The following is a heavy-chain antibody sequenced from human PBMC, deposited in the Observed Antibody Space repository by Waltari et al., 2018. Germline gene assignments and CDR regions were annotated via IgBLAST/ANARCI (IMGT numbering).Heavy chain of an antibody. CDR1: GFTFSRYW. J-gene: IGHJ6*03. Sequence: EVQLVESGGGLVQPGGSLRLSCAASGFTFSRYWMHWVRQVPGKGLVWDTRINSDGSSTIYTDSVKVRFTIARDNAKNTLYLQLNSLRVEDTAVYYCAREPSPDSSGYFYYYMDVWGKGTTVTVSS. CDR3: AREPSPDSSGYFYYYMDV. D-gene: IGHD3-22*01. V-gene: IGHV3-74*01. CDR2: INSDGSST.